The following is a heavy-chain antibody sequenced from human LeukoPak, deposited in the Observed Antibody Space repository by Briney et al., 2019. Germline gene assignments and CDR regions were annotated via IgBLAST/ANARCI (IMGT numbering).Heavy chain of an antibody. CDR3: ARIFDRDV. V-gene: IGHV4-4*07. D-gene: IGHD3-22*01. J-gene: IGHJ3*01. Sequence: SETLSLTCSISGGSIFTYYWSWVRQPAGKGLEWIGRIHTGESTNYSPSLKSRVTMSLDTSKNQFSLKLASVTAADTAVYYCARIFDRDVWGQGTMVTVSS. CDR2: IHTGEST. CDR1: GGSIFTYY.